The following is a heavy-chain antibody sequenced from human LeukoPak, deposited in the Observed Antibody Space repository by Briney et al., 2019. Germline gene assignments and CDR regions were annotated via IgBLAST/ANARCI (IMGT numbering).Heavy chain of an antibody. CDR2: ISSSGSTI. J-gene: IGHJ4*02. Sequence: GGSLRLSCAASGFTFSDYYMSWIRQAPGKGLEWVSYISSSGSTIYYADSVKGRFTISRDNAKNSLYLQMNSLRAEDTAVYYCARRTEAGPQDDILTGYYSDFGYWGQGTLVTVSS. D-gene: IGHD3-9*01. CDR1: GFTFSDYY. CDR3: ARRTEAGPQDDILTGYYSDFGY. V-gene: IGHV3-11*04.